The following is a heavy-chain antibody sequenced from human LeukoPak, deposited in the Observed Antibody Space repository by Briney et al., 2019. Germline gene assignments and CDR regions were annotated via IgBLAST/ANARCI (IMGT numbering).Heavy chain of an antibody. J-gene: IGHJ4*02. CDR2: ISGSTGNT. CDR1: GYTFTSYD. V-gene: IGHV1-18*01. CDR3: ARSGRGTYFYFDL. Sequence: ASVKVSCKASGYTFTSYDINWVRQATGQGLEWMGWISGSTGNTKYVEKFQGRLTVTADTSTGTAYLDLTKLRIDDTAVYFCARSGRGTYFYFDLWGQGTLVTVSS. D-gene: IGHD1-26*01.